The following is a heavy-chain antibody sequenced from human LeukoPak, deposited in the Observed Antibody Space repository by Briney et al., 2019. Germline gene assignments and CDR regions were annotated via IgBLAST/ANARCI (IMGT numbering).Heavy chain of an antibody. Sequence: GGSLRLSCVASRFTFSSYSMNWVRQAPGKGLEWVSSISSSSSYIYYADSVKGRFTISRDNAKNSLYLQMNSLRAEDTAVYYCAREGRESPFDYWGQGALVTVSS. CDR2: ISSSSSYI. D-gene: IGHD3-10*01. CDR1: RFTFSSYS. CDR3: AREGRESPFDY. V-gene: IGHV3-21*01. J-gene: IGHJ4*02.